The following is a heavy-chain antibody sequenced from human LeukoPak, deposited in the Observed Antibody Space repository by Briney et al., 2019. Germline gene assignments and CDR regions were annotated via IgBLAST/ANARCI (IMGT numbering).Heavy chain of an antibody. CDR1: GFTFSSYA. V-gene: IGHV3-23*01. Sequence: GGSLRLSCAASGFTFSSYAMSWVRQAPGKGLEWVSGISGSGGNTYYADSVKGRFTISRENSKNTLYLQMNSLRAEDTAVYYCARQGQYCTSASCYTVYHFDYWGQGTLVTVSS. J-gene: IGHJ4*02. D-gene: IGHD2-2*02. CDR2: ISGSGGNT. CDR3: ARQGQYCTSASCYTVYHFDY.